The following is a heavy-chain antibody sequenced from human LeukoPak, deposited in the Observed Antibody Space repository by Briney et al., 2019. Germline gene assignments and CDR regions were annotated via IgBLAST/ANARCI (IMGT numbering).Heavy chain of an antibody. D-gene: IGHD2-21*02. V-gene: IGHV4-4*07. Sequence: SETLSLTCTVSGGSISSYYWSWIRQPAGRGLEWIGRIYTSGSTNYNPSLKSRVTISVDTSKNQFSLKLSSVTAADTAVYYCARSCGGDCYDYYYYYGMDVWGQGTTVTVSS. CDR2: IYTSGST. CDR3: ARSCGGDCYDYYYYYGMDV. J-gene: IGHJ6*02. CDR1: GGSISSYY.